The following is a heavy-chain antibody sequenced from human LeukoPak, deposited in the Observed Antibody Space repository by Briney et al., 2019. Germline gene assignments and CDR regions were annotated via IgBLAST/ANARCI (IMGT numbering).Heavy chain of an antibody. CDR1: GGTFSSYA. Sequence: SVKVSCKASGGTFSSYAISWVRQAPGQGLEWMGGIIPIFGTANYAQKFQGRVTITADESTSTAYMELSSLRSEDTAVYYCARSSEEGATKKYYFDYWGQGTLVTVSS. D-gene: IGHD1-26*01. V-gene: IGHV1-69*13. CDR2: IIPIFGTA. CDR3: ARSSEEGATKKYYFDY. J-gene: IGHJ4*02.